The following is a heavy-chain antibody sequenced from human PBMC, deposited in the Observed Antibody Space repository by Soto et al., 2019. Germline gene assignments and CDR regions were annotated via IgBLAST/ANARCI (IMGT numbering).Heavy chain of an antibody. D-gene: IGHD6-13*01. CDR2: IRSKAYGGTT. CDR1: GFTFGDYA. J-gene: IGHJ6*02. Sequence: PGGSLRLSCTASGFTFGDYAMSWVRQAPGKGLEWVGFIRSKAYGGTTEYAASVKGRFTISRDDSKSIAYLQMNSLKTEDTAVYYCTRGNFGSSWYVDYYYYYGMDAWGQGTTVTVSS. CDR3: TRGNFGSSWYVDYYYYYGMDA. V-gene: IGHV3-49*04.